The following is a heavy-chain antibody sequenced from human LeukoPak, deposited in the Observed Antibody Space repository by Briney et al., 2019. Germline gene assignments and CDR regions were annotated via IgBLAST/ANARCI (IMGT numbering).Heavy chain of an antibody. CDR3: AREGSYSSGWYYAFDI. CDR2: ISSSSSSI. D-gene: IGHD6-19*01. J-gene: IGHJ3*02. V-gene: IGHV3-48*04. Sequence: GGSLRLSCAASGFTFSTYSMNWVRQAPGKGLEWVSYISSSSSSIYYADSVKGRFTISRDNAKNSLCLQMNSLRAEDTAVYYCAREGSYSSGWYYAFDIWGQGTMVTVSS. CDR1: GFTFSTYS.